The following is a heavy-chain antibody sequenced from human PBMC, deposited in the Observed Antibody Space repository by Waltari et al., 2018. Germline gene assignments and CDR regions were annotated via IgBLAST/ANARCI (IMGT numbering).Heavy chain of an antibody. CDR3: ARVGGYDAFDI. V-gene: IGHV1-2*02. CDR2: INPNSGGT. Sequence: QVQLVQSGAEVKKPGASVKVSCKASGYTFTGYYMHWGRQAPGQGLEWMGWINPNSGGTNYAQKCQGRVTMTRDTSISTAYMELSRLRSDDTAVYYCARVGGYDAFDIWGQGTMVTVSS. CDR1: GYTFTGYY. D-gene: IGHD3-16*01. J-gene: IGHJ3*02.